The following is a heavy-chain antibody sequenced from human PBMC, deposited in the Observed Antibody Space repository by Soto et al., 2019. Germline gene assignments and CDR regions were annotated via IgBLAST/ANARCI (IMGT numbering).Heavy chain of an antibody. J-gene: IGHJ4*02. CDR3: AKFWSGYLPDD. CDR2: VLPYNGDT. D-gene: IGHD3-3*01. Sequence: QVQLVQSGPEVKNPGASVKVSCKTSGYSFTSYGISWGRQAPGQGLEWMGWVLPYNGDTNYAQKVQGRVTMTTDTSTTTAYMELRSLRSDDTAVYYCAKFWSGYLPDDWGQGTLVIVSS. CDR1: GYSFTSYG. V-gene: IGHV1-18*01.